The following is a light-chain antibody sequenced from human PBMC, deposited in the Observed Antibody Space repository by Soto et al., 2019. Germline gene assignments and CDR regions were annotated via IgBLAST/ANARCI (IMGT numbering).Light chain of an antibody. CDR1: SSDVGGYNF. J-gene: IGLJ2*01. Sequence: QSVLTQPASVSGSPGQSITVSCTGTSSDVGGYNFISWYQQNPDKAPKLLIYQVTKRPSGVSNRFSGSKSGNTASLTISGLQAEDEAVYYCSSNTGYNSPLVVFGGGTKLTVL. CDR2: QVT. CDR3: SSNTGYNSPLVV. V-gene: IGLV2-14*01.